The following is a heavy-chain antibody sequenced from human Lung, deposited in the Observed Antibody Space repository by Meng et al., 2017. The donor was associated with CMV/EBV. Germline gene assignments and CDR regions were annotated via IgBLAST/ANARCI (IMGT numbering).Heavy chain of an antibody. V-gene: IGHV3-30-3*01. CDR2: ISHDGSDK. CDR3: ATDYGADSGRPFDY. CDR1: GFTFSSYA. Sequence: GGSXRLXCAASGFTFSSYAMHWVRQAPGKGLEEVAIISHDGSDKYFADSVKGRFTISRDNSKNTLYLQMNSLRAEDTALYFCATDYGADSGRPFDYWGHGTLVTVSS. J-gene: IGHJ4*01. D-gene: IGHD4-23*01.